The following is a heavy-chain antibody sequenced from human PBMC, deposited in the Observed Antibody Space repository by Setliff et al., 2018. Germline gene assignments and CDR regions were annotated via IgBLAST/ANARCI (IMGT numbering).Heavy chain of an antibody. J-gene: IGHJ4*02. CDR2: ISGNSGST. D-gene: IGHD5-18*01. CDR3: AKFVGYTYGYDY. V-gene: IGHV3-23*01. Sequence: GGSLRLSCAASGFNFSINDMTYGMSWVRQAPGKGLQWVSGISGNSGSTYYAASVKGRFTISRDNSKNTLYLQMNSLRAEDTALYYCAKFVGYTYGYDYWGRGTLVTVS. CDR1: GFNFSINDMTYG.